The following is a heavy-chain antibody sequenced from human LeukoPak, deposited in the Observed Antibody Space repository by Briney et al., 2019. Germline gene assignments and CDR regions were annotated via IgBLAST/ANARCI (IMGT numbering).Heavy chain of an antibody. J-gene: IGHJ4*02. V-gene: IGHV4-34*01. CDR3: ARAGHCSGGSCYFALFY. Sequence: KPSETLSLTCAGYGGSFSGYYWSWIRQPPGKGLEWIGEISHSGSTNYNPSLKSRVTISVDTSKNQFSLKLSSVTAADTAVYYCARAGHCSGGSCYFALFYWGQGTLVTVSS. CDR2: ISHSGST. D-gene: IGHD2-15*01. CDR1: GGSFSGYY.